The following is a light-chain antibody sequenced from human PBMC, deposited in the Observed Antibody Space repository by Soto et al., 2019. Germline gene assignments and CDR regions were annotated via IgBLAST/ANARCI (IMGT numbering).Light chain of an antibody. Sequence: IRMTQSPATVSVSPGESATLSCRASQNIYYNVAWYQQRPGQAPRLLIYRASTRAPGVPARFSGSGSGTEFTLTISSLQPEDFTVYSCLQYHNLWAFGQGTNVEI. J-gene: IGKJ1*01. CDR1: QNIYYN. V-gene: IGKV3-15*01. CDR3: LQYHNLWA. CDR2: RAS.